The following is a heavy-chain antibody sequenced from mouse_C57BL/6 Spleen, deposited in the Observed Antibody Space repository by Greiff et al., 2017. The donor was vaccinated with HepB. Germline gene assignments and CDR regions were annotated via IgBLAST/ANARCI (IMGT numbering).Heavy chain of an antibody. V-gene: IGHV1-4*01. D-gene: IGHD1-1*01. CDR1: GYTFTSYT. J-gene: IGHJ1*03. CDR2: INPSSGYT. Sequence: VQLQQSGAELARPGASVKMSCKASGYTFTSYTMHWVKQRPGQGLEWIGYINPSSGYTKYNQKFKDKATLTADKSSSPAYMQLSSLTSEDSAVYYCARAPVVDWYFDVWGTGTTVTVSS. CDR3: ARAPVVDWYFDV.